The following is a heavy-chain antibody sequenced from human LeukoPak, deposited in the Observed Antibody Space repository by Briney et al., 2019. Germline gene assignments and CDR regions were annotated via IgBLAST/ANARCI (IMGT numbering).Heavy chain of an antibody. CDR1: GGSISSYY. D-gene: IGHD6-19*01. CDR3: ARPLYSSGWYS. Sequence: SETLSLTCTVSGGSISSYYWSWIRQPPGKGLEWIGYIYYSGSTYYNPSLKSRVTISVDTSKNQFSLKLSSVTAADTAVYYCARPLYSSGWYSWGQGTLVTVSS. J-gene: IGHJ4*02. V-gene: IGHV4-59*04. CDR2: IYYSGST.